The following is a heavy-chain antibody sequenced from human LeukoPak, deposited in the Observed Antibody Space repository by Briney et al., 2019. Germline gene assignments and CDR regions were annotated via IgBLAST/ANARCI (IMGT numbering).Heavy chain of an antibody. CDR3: AKDSSPLYSSGWYSYFDY. Sequence: PGGSLRLSCAASGFTFDDYAMHWVRQAPGKGLEWVSGICWNSGCIGYADSVKGRFTISRDNAKNSLYLQMNSLRAEDTALYYCAKDSSPLYSSGWYSYFDYWGQGTLVTVSS. CDR1: GFTFDDYA. CDR2: ICWNSGCI. D-gene: IGHD6-19*01. J-gene: IGHJ4*02. V-gene: IGHV3-9*01.